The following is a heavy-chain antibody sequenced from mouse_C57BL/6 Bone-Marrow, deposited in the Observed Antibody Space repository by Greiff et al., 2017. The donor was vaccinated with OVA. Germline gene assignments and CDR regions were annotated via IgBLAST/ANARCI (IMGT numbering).Heavy chain of an antibody. CDR2: IWSGGST. CDR1: GFSLTSYG. CDR3: ARPYGSSPAWFAY. Sequence: VQLQQSGPGLVQPSQSLSITCTVSGFSLTSYGVHWVRQSPGKGLEWLGVIWSGGSTDYNAAFISRLSISKDNSKSQVFFKMNSLQADDTAIYYCARPYGSSPAWFAYWGQGTLVTVSA. D-gene: IGHD1-1*01. V-gene: IGHV2-2*01. J-gene: IGHJ3*01.